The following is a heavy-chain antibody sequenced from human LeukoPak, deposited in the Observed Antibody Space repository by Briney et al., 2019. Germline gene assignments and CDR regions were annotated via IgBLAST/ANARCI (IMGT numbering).Heavy chain of an antibody. D-gene: IGHD3-22*01. Sequence: PGGSLRLSCVVSGITLSNYGMSWVRQAPGKGLEWVSGISERGGSTNYADSVKGRFTISRDDSKNTLYLQMNSLRAEDTAVYYCAKRWGASSGFFDYWGQGTLVTVSS. V-gene: IGHV3-23*01. J-gene: IGHJ4*02. CDR2: ISERGGST. CDR1: GITLSNYG. CDR3: AKRWGASSGFFDY.